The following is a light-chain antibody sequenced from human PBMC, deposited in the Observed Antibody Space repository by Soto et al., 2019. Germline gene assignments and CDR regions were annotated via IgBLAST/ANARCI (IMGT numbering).Light chain of an antibody. Sequence: QSVLTQPPSASGTPGQRVTISCSGSSSNIGRNFLYWFQQLPGTAPKLLIYSSNQRPSGVPDRFSGSKSGTSASLAISGLRSGDEADYYCAAWDDSLSAWVFGGGTKLTVL. CDR2: SSN. CDR1: SSNIGRNF. CDR3: AAWDDSLSAWV. J-gene: IGLJ3*02. V-gene: IGLV1-47*02.